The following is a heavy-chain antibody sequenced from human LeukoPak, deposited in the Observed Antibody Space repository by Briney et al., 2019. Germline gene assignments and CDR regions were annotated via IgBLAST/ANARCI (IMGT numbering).Heavy chain of an antibody. Sequence: SETLSLTCAVYGGSFSGYYWSWIRQPPGKGLEWIGEVNHSGSTNYNPSLKSRVTISVDTSKNQFSLKLSSVTAADTAVYYCARDGFWNDDLFDYWGQGTLVTVSS. V-gene: IGHV4-34*01. CDR1: GGSFSGYY. D-gene: IGHD1-1*01. J-gene: IGHJ4*02. CDR2: VNHSGST. CDR3: ARDGFWNDDLFDY.